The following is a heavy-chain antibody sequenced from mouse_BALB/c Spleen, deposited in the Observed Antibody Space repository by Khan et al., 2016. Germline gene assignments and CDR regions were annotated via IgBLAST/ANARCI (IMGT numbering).Heavy chain of an antibody. CDR2: ILPGTDSA. CDR1: GYTFSNYW. Sequence: VQLQESGIELMKPGASVKISCKATGYTFSNYWIEWVKQRPGHGLEWIGEILPGTDSANYDEKFKGKATFTAETSSNTVYMQLTSLTSEDSAVYFCARRGYYRYSSYYAMDYWGQGTSLTVSS. V-gene: IGHV1-9*01. J-gene: IGHJ4*01. CDR3: ARRGYYRYSSYYAMDY. D-gene: IGHD2-3*01.